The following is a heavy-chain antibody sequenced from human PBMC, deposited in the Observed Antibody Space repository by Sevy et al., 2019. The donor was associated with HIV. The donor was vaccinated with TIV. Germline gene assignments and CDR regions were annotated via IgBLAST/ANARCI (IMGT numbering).Heavy chain of an antibody. J-gene: IGHJ6*02. Sequence: GGSLRLSCAASGFTFSSYSMNWVRQAPGKGLEWVSSISSSSSYIYYADSVKGRFTISRDNAKNSLYLQMNSLRAEDTAVYYCARDMGSSWAGSYYYYYGMDVWGQRTTVTVSS. CDR3: ARDMGSSWAGSYYYYYGMDV. D-gene: IGHD6-13*01. CDR1: GFTFSSYS. V-gene: IGHV3-21*01. CDR2: ISSSSSYI.